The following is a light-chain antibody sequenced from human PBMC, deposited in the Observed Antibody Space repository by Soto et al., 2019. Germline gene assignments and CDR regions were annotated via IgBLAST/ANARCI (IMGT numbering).Light chain of an antibody. Sequence: QLVLTQPPSVSGAPGQRVTISCTGSSSNIGAGYDVHWYQQLPGTAPKLLIYGNSNRPSGVPDRFSGSKSGTSASLAITGLQAEDEADYYCQSYDSSLSGPRYVFGTGTK. CDR2: GNS. CDR1: SSNIGAGYD. J-gene: IGLJ1*01. V-gene: IGLV1-40*01. CDR3: QSYDSSLSGPRYV.